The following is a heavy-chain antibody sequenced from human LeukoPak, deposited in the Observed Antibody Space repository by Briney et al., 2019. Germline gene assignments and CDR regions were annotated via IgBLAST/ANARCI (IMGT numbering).Heavy chain of an antibody. CDR1: GYTFTTYA. Sequence: ASVKVSCKTSGYTFTTYAISWVRQAPGQGLEWMGWISVDSGNTNYAQKLQGRVTMTTDTSTSTAYMELRSLRSDDTAVYYCARVLLAGYGSGSYYDGDDYWGQGTLVTVSS. J-gene: IGHJ4*02. CDR3: ARVLLAGYGSGSYYDGDDY. V-gene: IGHV1-18*01. CDR2: ISVDSGNT. D-gene: IGHD3-10*01.